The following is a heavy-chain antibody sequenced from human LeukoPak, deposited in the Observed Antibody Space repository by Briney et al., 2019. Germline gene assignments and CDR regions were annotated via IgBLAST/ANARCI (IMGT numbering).Heavy chain of an antibody. CDR2: INTAGDT. Sequence: GGSLRLSCAASGFTFSSYDMHWVRQATGKGLEWVSAINTAGDTYYPGSVKGRFTISRDNARNSLYLQMNGLRAGDTAVYYCARRVGGPYDYWGQGTLVTVSS. J-gene: IGHJ4*02. V-gene: IGHV3-13*04. CDR1: GFTFSSYD. D-gene: IGHD2-2*01. CDR3: ARRVGGPYDY.